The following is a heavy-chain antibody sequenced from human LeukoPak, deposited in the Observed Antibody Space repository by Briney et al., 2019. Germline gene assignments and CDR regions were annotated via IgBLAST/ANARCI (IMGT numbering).Heavy chain of an antibody. D-gene: IGHD6-6*01. V-gene: IGHV1-69*04. CDR3: ARGVWDLSTAARLEDY. Sequence: ASVKVSCKASGGTFSSYAISWVRQAPGQGLEWMGRIIPILGIANYAQKFQGRVTITADKSTSTAYMELSSLRSEDTAVYYCARGVWDLSTAARLEDYWGQGTLVTVSS. CDR2: IIPILGIA. CDR1: GGTFSSYA. J-gene: IGHJ4*02.